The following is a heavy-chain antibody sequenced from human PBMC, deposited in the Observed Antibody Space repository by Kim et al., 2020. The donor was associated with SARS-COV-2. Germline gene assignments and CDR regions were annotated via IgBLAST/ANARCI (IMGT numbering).Heavy chain of an antibody. J-gene: IGHJ4*01. CDR2: ISSNGGST. CDR1: GFTFSSYA. CDR3: ARGHDYDSSGYPFDY. Sequence: GGSLRLSCAASGFTFSSYAMHWVRQAPGKGLEYVSAISSNGGSTYYANSVKGRFTISRDNSKNTLYLQMGSLRAEDMAVYYCARGHDYDSSGYPFDYWG. D-gene: IGHD3-22*01. V-gene: IGHV3-64*01.